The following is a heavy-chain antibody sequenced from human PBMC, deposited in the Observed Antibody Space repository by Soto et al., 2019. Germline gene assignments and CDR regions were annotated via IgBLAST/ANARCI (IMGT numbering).Heavy chain of an antibody. CDR2: ISPYNGKT. Sequence: QVQLVQSGAEVTQPEASVKVSCKTSGYTFTEYGISWFREAPGQGLEWMGWISPYNGKTNYIQEFQDRVTITTDTSSTTVYMDLRTLKSDDTAIYFCARADYGDTKIYSFDHWGQGTLVTVSS. V-gene: IGHV1-18*01. CDR1: GYTFTEYG. J-gene: IGHJ4*02. CDR3: ARADYGDTKIYSFDH. D-gene: IGHD4-17*01.